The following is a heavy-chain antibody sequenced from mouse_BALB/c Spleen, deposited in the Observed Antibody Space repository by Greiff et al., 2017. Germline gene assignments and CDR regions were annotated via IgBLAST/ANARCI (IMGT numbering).Heavy chain of an antibody. D-gene: IGHD1-1*01. CDR1: GFNIKDTY. CDR2: IDPANGNT. CDR3: ASRPAVAY. J-gene: IGHJ2*01. V-gene: IGHV14-3*02. Sequence: VQLQQSGAELVKPGASVKLSCTASGFNIKDTYMHWVKQRPEQGLEWIGRIDPANGNTKYDPKFQGKATITADTSSNTAYLQLSSLTSEDTAVYYCASRPAVAYWGQGTTLTVSS.